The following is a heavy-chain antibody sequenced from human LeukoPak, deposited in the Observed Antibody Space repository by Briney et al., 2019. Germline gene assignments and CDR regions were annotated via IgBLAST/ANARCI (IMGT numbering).Heavy chain of an antibody. CDR2: IYHSGSA. J-gene: IGHJ3*02. CDR1: GGSISSSNW. CDR3: ARDPELLGAFDI. D-gene: IGHD1-7*01. V-gene: IGHV4-4*02. Sequence: SGTLSLTCAVSGGSISSSNWWSWVRQPPGKGLEWIGEIYHSGSANYNPSLKSRVTISVDESKNQFSLKLSSVTAADTAVYYCARDPELLGAFDIWGQGTMVTVSS.